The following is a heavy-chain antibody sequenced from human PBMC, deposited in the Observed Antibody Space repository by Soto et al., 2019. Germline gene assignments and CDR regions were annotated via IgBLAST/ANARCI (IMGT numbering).Heavy chain of an antibody. Sequence: SVKVSCKASGYTFTSYYMHWVRQARGQRLEWIGWIVVGSGNTNYAQKFQERVTITRDMSTSTAYMELSSLRSEDTAVYYCAAIIVGAPNDAFDIWAEGTMVTV. D-gene: IGHD1-26*01. V-gene: IGHV1-58*02. CDR1: GYTFTSYY. J-gene: IGHJ3*02. CDR2: IVVGSGNT. CDR3: AAIIVGAPNDAFDI.